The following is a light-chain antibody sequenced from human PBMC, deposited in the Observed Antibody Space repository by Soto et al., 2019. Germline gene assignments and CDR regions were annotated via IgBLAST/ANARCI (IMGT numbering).Light chain of an antibody. J-gene: IGKJ1*01. CDR1: QSISSW. CDR2: DAS. CDR3: QQYYSTPPWT. Sequence: DIQMTQSPSTLSASVGDRVTITCRASQSISSWLAWYQQKPGKAPKLLIYDASSLESGVPSRFSGSGSGTEFTLTISSLQAEDVAVYYCQQYYSTPPWTFGQGTKVDIK. V-gene: IGKV1-5*01.